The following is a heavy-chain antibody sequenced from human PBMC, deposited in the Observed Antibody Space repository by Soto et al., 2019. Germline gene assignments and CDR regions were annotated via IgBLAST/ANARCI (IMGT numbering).Heavy chain of an antibody. J-gene: IGHJ5*02. Sequence: QVQLVQSGAEVKKPGASVKVSCKASGYTFTSHDINWMRQATGQGLEWMGWMNPNSGHTNYAQKFQGRLTMTRDTSIRTAYMELTNLRSEDTAIYYCASDMSTTWGQGTLVTVSS. D-gene: IGHD2-2*01. CDR1: GYTFTSHD. CDR2: MNPNSGHT. V-gene: IGHV1-8*01. CDR3: ASDMSTT.